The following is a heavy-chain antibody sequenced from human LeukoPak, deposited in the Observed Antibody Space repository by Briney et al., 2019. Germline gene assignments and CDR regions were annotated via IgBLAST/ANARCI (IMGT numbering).Heavy chain of an antibody. Sequence: GGSLRLSCAASGFTFSSYEMNWVRQAPGKGLEWVSYISSSGSTIYYADSVKGRFTISRDNAKNSLYLQMNSLRAEDTAVYYCVRTGSCSVDYWGQGTLVTVSS. J-gene: IGHJ4*02. CDR3: VRTGSCSVDY. V-gene: IGHV3-48*03. D-gene: IGHD2-15*01. CDR2: ISSSGSTI. CDR1: GFTFSSYE.